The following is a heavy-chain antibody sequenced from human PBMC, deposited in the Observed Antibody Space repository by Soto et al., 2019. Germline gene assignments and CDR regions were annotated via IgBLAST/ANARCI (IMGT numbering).Heavy chain of an antibody. D-gene: IGHD4-4*01. CDR2: ISYDGSNK. CDR1: GFTFSSYG. Sequence: GGSLRLSCAASGFTFSSYGMHWVRQAPGKGLEWVAVISYDGSNKYYADSVKGRFTISRDNSKNTLYLQMNSLRAEDTAVYYCAKDRDTVTHYYYYGMDAWGQGTTVTVSS. CDR3: AKDRDTVTHYYYYGMDA. V-gene: IGHV3-30*18. J-gene: IGHJ6*02.